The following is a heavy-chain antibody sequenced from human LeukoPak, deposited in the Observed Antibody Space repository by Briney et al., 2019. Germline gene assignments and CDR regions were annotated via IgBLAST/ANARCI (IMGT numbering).Heavy chain of an antibody. CDR2: INPNSGGT. V-gene: IGHV1-2*02. J-gene: IGHJ4*02. D-gene: IGHD6-13*01. Sequence: ASVKVPCKASGYTFTGYYMHWVRQAPGQGLEWMVWINPNSGGTNYAQKFQGRVTMTRDTSISTAYMELSRLRSDDTAVYYCARDLPLSAAAAHFDYWGQGTLVTVSS. CDR3: ARDLPLSAAAAHFDY. CDR1: GYTFTGYY.